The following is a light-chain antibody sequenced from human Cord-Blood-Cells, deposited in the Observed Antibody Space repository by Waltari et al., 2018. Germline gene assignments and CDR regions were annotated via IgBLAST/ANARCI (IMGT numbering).Light chain of an antibody. CDR2: DVR. CDR1: SSDVGGHYY. Sequence: QSALSQPASVSGSPGPSLTLPCTGTSSDVGGHYYASWYQQHPGKATKLIIYDVRNRPSGVSNRVSGSKSGNTASLTISGLQAEDEAEYYCSSYTSSSTRVFGTGTKLTVL. V-gene: IGLV2-14*01. J-gene: IGLJ1*01. CDR3: SSYTSSSTRV.